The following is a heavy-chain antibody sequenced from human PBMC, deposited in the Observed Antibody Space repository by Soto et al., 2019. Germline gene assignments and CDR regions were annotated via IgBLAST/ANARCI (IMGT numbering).Heavy chain of an antibody. Sequence: SGPTLVNPTQTLTLTCTFSAFSLSTGGVGVGWIRQPPGKVLEWLALIYWDDDKRYSPSLRSRLTITKDTSKNQVVLTMTNMDPVDTATYYCIQSRCGGDCLQSYASYYYYGMDVWGQGTTVTVSS. V-gene: IGHV2-5*02. CDR2: IYWDDDK. D-gene: IGHD2-21*02. CDR3: IQSRCGGDCLQSYASYYYYGMDV. J-gene: IGHJ6*02. CDR1: AFSLSTGGVG.